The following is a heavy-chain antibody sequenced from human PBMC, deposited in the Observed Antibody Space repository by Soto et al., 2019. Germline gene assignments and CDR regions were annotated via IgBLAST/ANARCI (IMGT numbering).Heavy chain of an antibody. CDR2: LSYDGTDG. D-gene: IGHD3-10*01. CDR1: GFTFRDYP. V-gene: IGHV3-30*18. Sequence: QVQLVESGGGVVQPGRSLRLSCTASGFTFRDYPIHWVRQAPGKGLEWVAVLSYDGTDGYYADSVKGRFTISRDTSKSTVYLQMDSLRGEDTAVYYCAKVTARLQSMEVLDYWGQGTLVTVPS. CDR3: AKVTARLQSMEVLDY. J-gene: IGHJ4*02.